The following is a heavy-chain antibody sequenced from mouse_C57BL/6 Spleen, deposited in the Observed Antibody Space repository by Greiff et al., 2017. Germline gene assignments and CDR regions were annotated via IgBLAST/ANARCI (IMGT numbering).Heavy chain of an antibody. CDR2: ISYDGNN. D-gene: IGHD4-1*01. CDR3: ARNWDPSWFAY. J-gene: IGHJ3*01. V-gene: IGHV3-6*01. CDR1: GYSITSGYY. Sequence: EVKLEESGPGLVKPSQSLSLTCSVTGYSITSGYYWNWIRQFPGNKLEWMGYISYDGNNNYNPTLKNRISITRDTSKNQFFLKLNSVTTEDTATCYCARNWDPSWFAYWGQGTLVTVSA.